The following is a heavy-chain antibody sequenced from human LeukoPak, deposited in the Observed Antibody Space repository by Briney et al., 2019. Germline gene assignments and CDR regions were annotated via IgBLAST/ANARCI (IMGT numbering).Heavy chain of an antibody. CDR3: ARDKGDYYSSGSYSPFDY. D-gene: IGHD3-10*01. CDR2: ISAYNGNT. Sequence: APVKVSCKASGYTFTSYGISWVRQAPGQGLEWMGWISAYNGNTNYAQKLQGRVTMTTDTSTSTAYMELRSLRSDDTAVYYCARDKGDYYSSGSYSPFDYWGQGTLVTVSS. V-gene: IGHV1-18*01. CDR1: GYTFTSYG. J-gene: IGHJ4*02.